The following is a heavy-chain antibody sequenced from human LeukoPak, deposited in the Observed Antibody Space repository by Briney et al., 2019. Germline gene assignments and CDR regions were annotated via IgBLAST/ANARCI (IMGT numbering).Heavy chain of an antibody. V-gene: IGHV4-59*08. Sequence: SETLSLTCTVSGGSISSYYWTWIRQPPGKGLEWIGYIYYSGSTNYNPSLKSRVTISVDTSKNQFSLKLSSVTAADTAVYYCAGLDTTVTFFDSWGQGTTVTVSS. CDR2: IYYSGST. D-gene: IGHD4-17*01. CDR1: GGSISSYY. CDR3: AGLDTTVTFFDS. J-gene: IGHJ4*03.